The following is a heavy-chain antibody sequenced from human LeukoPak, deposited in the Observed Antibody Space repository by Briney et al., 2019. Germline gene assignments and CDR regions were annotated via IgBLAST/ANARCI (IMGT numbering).Heavy chain of an antibody. D-gene: IGHD3-16*02. CDR3: AKIVSAWDGFDY. CDR1: GFTFSSYA. Sequence: GGSLRLSCAASGFTFSSYAMNWVRQAPGKGLEWVSYISSSTTTIYYADSVKGRFTISRDSAKNSLFLQMNSLRVEDTAVYYCAKIVSAWDGFDYWGQGALVTVSS. V-gene: IGHV3-48*04. CDR2: ISSSTTTI. J-gene: IGHJ4*02.